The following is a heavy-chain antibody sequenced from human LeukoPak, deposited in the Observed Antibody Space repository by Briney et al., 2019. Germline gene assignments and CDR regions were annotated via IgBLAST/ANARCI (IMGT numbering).Heavy chain of an antibody. J-gene: IGHJ5*02. CDR2: INSSGGST. D-gene: IGHD3-3*01. Sequence: ASVKVSCKASGYTFTGYYMHWVRQAPGQGLEWMGIINSSGGSTSYAQKFQGRVTMTRDMSTSTVYMELSSLRSEDTAVYYCARELPSIRARFGVVQNNWFDPWGQGTLVTVSS. CDR1: GYTFTGYY. V-gene: IGHV1-46*01. CDR3: ARELPSIRARFGVVQNNWFDP.